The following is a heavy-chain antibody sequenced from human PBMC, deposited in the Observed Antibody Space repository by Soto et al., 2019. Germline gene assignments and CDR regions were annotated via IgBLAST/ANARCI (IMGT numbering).Heavy chain of an antibody. CDR3: VTGQQLGY. V-gene: IGHV3-23*01. CDR2: ISGSGGST. CDR1: GFTFSSYA. J-gene: IGHJ4*02. Sequence: EVHLLESGGGLVQPGGSLRLSCGASGFTFSSYAMTWVRQAPGKGLEWVSVISGSGGSTYYADSVKGRFTISRDNSKNTLYMQMNSLRAEDTAVDYCVTGQQLGYWGQGALVTVSP. D-gene: IGHD6-13*01.